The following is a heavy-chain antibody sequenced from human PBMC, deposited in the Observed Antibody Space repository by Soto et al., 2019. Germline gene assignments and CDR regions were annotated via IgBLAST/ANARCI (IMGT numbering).Heavy chain of an antibody. CDR3: ARAFAYSHLFDY. Sequence: SETLSLTCAIYGGSFVGYAWTWIRRPPGGGLEWLGETNHSGSTTYNPSLNNRVTISIATSKNQFSLRLTSVTAADAAVYYCARAFAYSHLFDYWGQGPLVTVSS. CDR2: TNHSGST. CDR1: GGSFVGYA. J-gene: IGHJ4*02. D-gene: IGHD5-18*01. V-gene: IGHV4-34*01.